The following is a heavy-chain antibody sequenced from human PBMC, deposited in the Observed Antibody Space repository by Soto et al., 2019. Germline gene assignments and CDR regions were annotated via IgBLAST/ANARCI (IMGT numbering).Heavy chain of an antibody. CDR2: ISSSSSYI. Sequence: PGGSLRLSCAASGFTFSSYTMNWVRQAPGKGLEWVSSISSSSSYIYYADSVKGRFTISRDNAKNSLYLQMNSLRAEDTAVYYCARVTNRGYYDSRGYPHPLDYWGQGTLVTVSS. D-gene: IGHD3-22*01. CDR1: GFTFSSYT. V-gene: IGHV3-21*01. J-gene: IGHJ4*02. CDR3: ARVTNRGYYDSRGYPHPLDY.